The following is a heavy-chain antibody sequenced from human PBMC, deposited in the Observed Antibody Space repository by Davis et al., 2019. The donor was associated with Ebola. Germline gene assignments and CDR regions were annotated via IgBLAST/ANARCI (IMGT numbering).Heavy chain of an antibody. CDR2: VHYSGNT. Sequence: SETLSLTCAVSGASISTNYWGWIRQPPGKGLEWVGTVHYSGNTYHNPSLKSRVAISVDTSKKQFSLNLTSVTAAATAVYYCARDVSDGWYGGFDFWGQGTLVTVSS. J-gene: IGHJ4*02. D-gene: IGHD6-19*01. CDR1: GASISTNY. V-gene: IGHV4-39*07. CDR3: ARDVSDGWYGGFDF.